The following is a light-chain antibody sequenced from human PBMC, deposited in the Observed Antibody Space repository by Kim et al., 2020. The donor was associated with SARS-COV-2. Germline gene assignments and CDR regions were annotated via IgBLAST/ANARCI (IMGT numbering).Light chain of an antibody. V-gene: IGLV3-19*01. Sequence: VALGQTVRSTCQGDSLRSYYATWYQQKPGQAPILLISGKNNRPSGIPDRFSGSSSGNTASLTITGTQAGDEADYYCNSRDTNDIVLFGGGTKLTVL. CDR2: GKN. J-gene: IGLJ2*01. CDR3: NSRDTNDIVL. CDR1: SLRSYY.